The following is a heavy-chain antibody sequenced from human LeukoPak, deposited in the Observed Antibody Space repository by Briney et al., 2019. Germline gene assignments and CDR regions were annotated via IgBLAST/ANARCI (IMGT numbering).Heavy chain of an antibody. Sequence: GGSLRLSCAASGFTFSSYGMHWVRQAPGKGLEWVAVISYDGSNKYYADSVKGRFTISRDNSKNTLYLQMNSLRAEDTAVYYCARRLRFGDHFDYWGQGTLVTVSS. D-gene: IGHD3-16*01. J-gene: IGHJ4*02. CDR2: ISYDGSNK. CDR1: GFTFSSYG. V-gene: IGHV3-30*03. CDR3: ARRLRFGDHFDY.